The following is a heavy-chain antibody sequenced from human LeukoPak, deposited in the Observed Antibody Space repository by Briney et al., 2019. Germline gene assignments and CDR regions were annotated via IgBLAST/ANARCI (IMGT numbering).Heavy chain of an antibody. Sequence: PGGSLRLSCAASGFTFSSYEMNWVRQAPGKGLEWVSYISSSGSTIYYADSVKGRFTISRDNAKNSLYLQMNSLRAEDTAVHYCARDPSAHSSGWYNWFDPWAREPWSPSPQ. D-gene: IGHD6-19*01. CDR3: ARDPSAHSSGWYNWFDP. J-gene: IGHJ5*02. CDR2: ISSSGSTI. CDR1: GFTFSSYE. V-gene: IGHV3-48*03.